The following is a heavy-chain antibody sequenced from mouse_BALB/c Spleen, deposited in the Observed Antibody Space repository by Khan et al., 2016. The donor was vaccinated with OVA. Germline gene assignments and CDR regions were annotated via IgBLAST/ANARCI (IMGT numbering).Heavy chain of an antibody. CDR2: ISYGGST. D-gene: IGHD1-1*01. V-gene: IGHV3-2*02. CDR3: ARKNYYGYAMDY. CDR1: GYSITSDYA. J-gene: IGHJ4*01. Sequence: EVELVESGPGLVKPSQSLSLTCTVTGYSITSDYAWDWNRQFPGNKLGWMGYISYGGSTSYNPSLKSRISFTRDTSSNPSFLQLNSVTTEDTATYYCARKNYYGYAMDYWGQGTSVTVSA.